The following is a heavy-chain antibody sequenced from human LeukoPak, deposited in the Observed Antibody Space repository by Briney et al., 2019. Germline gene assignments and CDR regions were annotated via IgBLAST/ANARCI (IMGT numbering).Heavy chain of an antibody. CDR2: INPNSGDT. CDR3: ARGRYSGTEEPNDY. Sequence: ASVEVSCKASGYTFSGYYLHWVRQAPGQGLEWMGWINPNSGDTYYVQNFQGRVSMTRDTSISTAYMELSRLRSDDTALYYCARGRYSGTEEPNDYWGQGTLVTVSS. J-gene: IGHJ4*02. CDR1: GYTFSGYY. D-gene: IGHD1-26*01. V-gene: IGHV1-2*02.